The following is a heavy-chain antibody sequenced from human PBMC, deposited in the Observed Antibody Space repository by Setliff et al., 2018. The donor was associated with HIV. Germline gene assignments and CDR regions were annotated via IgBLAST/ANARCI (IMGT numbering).Heavy chain of an antibody. J-gene: IGHJ4*02. V-gene: IGHV4-39*07. D-gene: IGHD3-10*01. CDR1: GDSISSSTFY. Sequence: SETLSLTCTVSGDSISSSTFYWGWIRQPPGKGLEWIGSIYYSGTTYYNPSLKSRATISVDTSRSQFSLKLSSVTAADTAVYYCARGRDKYGPIDYWGQGTLVTVSS. CDR3: ARGRDKYGPIDY. CDR2: IYYSGTT.